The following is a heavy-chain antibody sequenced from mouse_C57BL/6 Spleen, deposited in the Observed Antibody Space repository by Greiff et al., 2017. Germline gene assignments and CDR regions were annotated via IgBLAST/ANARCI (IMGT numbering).Heavy chain of an antibody. V-gene: IGHV5-6*01. D-gene: IGHD2-5*01. CDR1: GFTFSSYG. CDR2: ISSGGSYT. Sequence: EVQGVESGGDLVKPGGSLKLSCAASGFTFSSYGMSWVRQTPDKRLEWVATISSGGSYTYYPDSVKGRFTISRDNAKNTLYLQMSSLKSEDTAMYYCARLDYSNSWFAYWGQGTLVTVSA. CDR3: ARLDYSNSWFAY. J-gene: IGHJ3*01.